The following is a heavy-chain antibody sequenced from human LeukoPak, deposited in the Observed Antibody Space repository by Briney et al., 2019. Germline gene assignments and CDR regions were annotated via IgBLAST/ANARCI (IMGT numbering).Heavy chain of an antibody. CDR2: FIPIFGSP. Sequence: SVKVSCKASVPTFTSYAINWVRQAPGQGLEWMGGFIPIFGSPTYARNFQGRVTFTTDESTYTAYMELSNLRSDDTAVFYCAGFFYDSSGAAFDIWGQGTMVTVSS. V-gene: IGHV1-69*05. J-gene: IGHJ3*02. D-gene: IGHD3-22*01. CDR1: VPTFTSYA. CDR3: AGFFYDSSGAAFDI.